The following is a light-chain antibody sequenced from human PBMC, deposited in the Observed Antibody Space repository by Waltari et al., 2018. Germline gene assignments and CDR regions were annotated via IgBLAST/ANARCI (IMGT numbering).Light chain of an antibody. V-gene: IGLV2-23*01. CDR2: EGS. J-gene: IGLJ3*02. CDR1: SSDVGSYNL. Sequence: QSALTQPASVSGSPGQSITISCTGTSSDVGSYNLVSWYQQHPGKAPKLMIYEGSKRPSGVSNRFSGSKAGNTASRTISGLQAEDEADYYCCSYAASSVRVFGGGTKLTVL. CDR3: CSYAASSVRV.